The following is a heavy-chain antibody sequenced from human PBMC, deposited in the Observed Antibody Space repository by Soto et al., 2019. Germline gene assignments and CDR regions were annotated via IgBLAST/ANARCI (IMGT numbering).Heavy chain of an antibody. Sequence: EVQLVESGGGLVQPGGSLRLSCAASGFTFSNYWMHWVRQAPEKGLVWVSRIHSDGSTTNYADSVKGRFTISRDNAKDTLYLQMNSLTADDTAVYYCARILYYPGYYPGMDVWGQGTTVTVSS. CDR1: GFTFSNYW. CDR3: ARILYYPGYYPGMDV. J-gene: IGHJ6*02. CDR2: IHSDGSTT. V-gene: IGHV3-74*01. D-gene: IGHD2-8*01.